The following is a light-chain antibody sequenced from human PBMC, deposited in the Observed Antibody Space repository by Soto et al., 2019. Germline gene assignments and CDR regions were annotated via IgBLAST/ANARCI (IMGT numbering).Light chain of an antibody. CDR2: GAS. J-gene: IGKJ1*01. V-gene: IGKV3-20*01. Sequence: EMVVTQSTATLYLSPGERATLSCRASQSVSSSYLAWYQQKPGQAPRLLIYGASSRATGIPDRFSGRWSGTGFTLSIRVLELEPFAVYYCQHYGSSAWRFGKGTTVDTK. CDR3: QHYGSSAWR. CDR1: QSVSSSY.